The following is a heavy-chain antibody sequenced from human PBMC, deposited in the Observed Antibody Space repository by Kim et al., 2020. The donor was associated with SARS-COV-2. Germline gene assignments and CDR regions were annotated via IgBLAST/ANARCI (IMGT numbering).Heavy chain of an antibody. V-gene: IGHV3-30*18. CDR1: GFTFSSYG. Sequence: GGSLRLSCAASGFTFSSYGMHWVRQAPGKGLEWVAVISYDGSNKYYADSVKGRFTISRDNSKNTLYLQMNSLRAEDTAVYYCANNYYGSGSSIDPWGQGTLVTVSS. D-gene: IGHD3-10*01. J-gene: IGHJ5*02. CDR2: ISYDGSNK. CDR3: ANNYYGSGSSIDP.